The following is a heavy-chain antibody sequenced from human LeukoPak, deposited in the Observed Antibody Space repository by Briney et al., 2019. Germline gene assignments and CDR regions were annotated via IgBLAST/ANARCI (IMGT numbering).Heavy chain of an antibody. CDR3: ARDGPPLTYYDISTGPGAFDI. CDR1: GFTFSSYW. D-gene: IGHD3-9*01. Sequence: GGSLRLSCAASGFTFSSYWMSWVHQAPGKGLEWVANIKQDGSEKYYVDSVKGRFTISRDNAKNSLYLQMNSLRAEDTAVYYCARDGPPLTYYDISTGPGAFDIWGQGTMVTVSS. CDR2: IKQDGSEK. J-gene: IGHJ3*02. V-gene: IGHV3-7*01.